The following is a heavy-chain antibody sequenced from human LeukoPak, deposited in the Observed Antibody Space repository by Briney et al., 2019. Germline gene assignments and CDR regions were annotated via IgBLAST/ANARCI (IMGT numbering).Heavy chain of an antibody. V-gene: IGHV3-64D*09. D-gene: IGHD2/OR15-2a*01. CDR3: VRDLRSDFMGVLSRYLSY. J-gene: IGHJ4*02. Sequence: GGSLRLSCSASGFTFSSFAMHWVRQAPGKGLEYVAAISRNGGSTYYADSVKGRFTISRDNSKSTLYLQMSSLRAEDTAVYLCVRDLRSDFMGVLSRYLSYWGQGTLVTVSS. CDR1: GFTFSSFA. CDR2: ISRNGGST.